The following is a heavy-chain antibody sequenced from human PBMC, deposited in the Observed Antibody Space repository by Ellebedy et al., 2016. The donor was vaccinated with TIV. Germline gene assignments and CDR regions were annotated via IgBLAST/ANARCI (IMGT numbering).Heavy chain of an antibody. V-gene: IGHV3-64D*06. CDR1: GFTFSSYA. J-gene: IGHJ4*02. CDR3: AREPSFGGLDY. CDR2: ITENGDRT. D-gene: IGHD3-10*01. Sequence: GESLKISXSASGFTFSSYAMHWVRQAPGKGLEYVSVITENGDRTFYVDSVKGRLTMSRDNSQNTLYLHMNSLITEDTAMYYCAREPSFGGLDYWGQGVMVTVSS.